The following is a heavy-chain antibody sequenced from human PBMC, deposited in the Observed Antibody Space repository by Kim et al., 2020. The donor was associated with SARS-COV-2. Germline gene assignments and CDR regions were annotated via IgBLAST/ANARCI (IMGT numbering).Heavy chain of an antibody. CDR3: ARERRITKIRGVLYFFSGIDL. D-gene: IGHD3-10*01. Sequence: SETLSLTCTVSGGSISSSDFYWGWIRQPPGKGLEWIGSIYYSGNTYYNPSLKSRVTISVDTSTNQFSLKLSSVTAADTAVYYCARERRITKIRGVLYFFSGIDLWGQGTTVTVSS. V-gene: IGHV4-39*07. CDR1: GGSISSSDFY. CDR2: IYYSGNT. J-gene: IGHJ6*02.